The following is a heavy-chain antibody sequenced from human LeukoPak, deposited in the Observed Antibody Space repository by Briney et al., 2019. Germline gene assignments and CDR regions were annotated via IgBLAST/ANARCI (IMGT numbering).Heavy chain of an antibody. Sequence: GGSLRLSCAASGFTFSSYNMNWVRQAPGKGLEWVSSISSSSSYIYYADSVKGRFTISRDNAKNSLYLQMNSLRAEDTAVYYCARNSEDSSSWYVFYYYYYMDVWGKGTTVTVSS. V-gene: IGHV3-21*01. D-gene: IGHD6-13*01. CDR3: ARNSEDSSSWYVFYYYYYMDV. CDR1: GFTFSSYN. CDR2: ISSSSSYI. J-gene: IGHJ6*03.